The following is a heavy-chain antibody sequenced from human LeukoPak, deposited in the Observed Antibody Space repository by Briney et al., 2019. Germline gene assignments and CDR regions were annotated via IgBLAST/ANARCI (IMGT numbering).Heavy chain of an antibody. CDR3: ARLSYYSDSSGYYLGSYYFDY. CDR1: GDSISSSRYY. CDR2: INYSGIT. D-gene: IGHD3-22*01. J-gene: IGHJ4*02. V-gene: IGHV4-39*01. Sequence: ASETLSLTCTVSGDSISSSRYYWGWVRQPPGKGLEWIGNINYSGITQYNPSVKSRVTLSVDTSKNQFSLKLSSVTAADTAVYYCARLSYYSDSSGYYLGSYYFDYWGQGTLVPVSS.